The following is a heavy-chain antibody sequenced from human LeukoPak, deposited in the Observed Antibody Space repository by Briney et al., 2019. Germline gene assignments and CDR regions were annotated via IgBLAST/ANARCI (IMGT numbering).Heavy chain of an antibody. D-gene: IGHD6-19*01. CDR1: GFTFDDYA. CDR3: AKDSSIAVAGILSY. V-gene: IGHV3-9*01. CDR2: ISWNSGSI. J-gene: IGHJ4*02. Sequence: PGGSLRLSCAASGFTFDDYAMHWVRQAPGKGLEWVSGISWNSGSIGYADSVKGRFTISRDNAKNSLYLQMNSLRAEDTALYYCAKDSSIAVAGILSYWGQGTLVTVSS.